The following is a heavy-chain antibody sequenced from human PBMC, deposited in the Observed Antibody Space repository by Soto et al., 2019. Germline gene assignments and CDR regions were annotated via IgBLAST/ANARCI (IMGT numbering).Heavy chain of an antibody. CDR3: ARDPGKGYSSGGYCYAPDL. D-gene: IGHD2-15*01. Sequence: QVQLVESGGGVVQPGRSVRLSCAASEFTFSDHAMHWVRQAPGKGLEWVALLSFDGSHSYYADSLRGRFTISRDNSMNTLFLQINSLRAEYTAAYYCARDPGKGYSSGGYCYAPDLWGQGTLVTVSS. V-gene: IGHV3-30-3*01. CDR2: LSFDGSHS. CDR1: EFTFSDHA. J-gene: IGHJ5*02.